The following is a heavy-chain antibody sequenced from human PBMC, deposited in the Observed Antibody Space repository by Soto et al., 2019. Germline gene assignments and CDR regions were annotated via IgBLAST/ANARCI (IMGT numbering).Heavy chain of an antibody. CDR1: GFTFSSYS. Sequence: GGSLRLSCAASGFTFSSYSMNWVRQAPGKGLEWVSSISSSSSYIYYADSVKGRFTISRDNAKNSLYLQMNSLRAEDTAVYYCARALYGMGTEHPSYTLVLTHIVVVPAAISPSFDYWGQGTLVTVSS. CDR2: ISSSSSYI. D-gene: IGHD2-2*02. CDR3: ARALYGMGTEHPSYTLVLTHIVVVPAAISPSFDY. J-gene: IGHJ4*02. V-gene: IGHV3-21*01.